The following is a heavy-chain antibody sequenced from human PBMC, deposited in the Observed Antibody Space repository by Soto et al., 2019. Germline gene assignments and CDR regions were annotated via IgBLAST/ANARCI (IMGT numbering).Heavy chain of an antibody. CDR3: TKVVGLAGQD. V-gene: IGHV3-7*01. CDR1: GLTFSNYW. J-gene: IGHJ4*02. D-gene: IGHD6-19*01. CDR2: IKQDGREK. Sequence: EVQLEESEGTLVQPGGSLRLSCAASGLTFSNYWMSWVRQAPGKGLEWVANIKQDGREKYYVDSVRGRFTISRDNAKNSLYLQMSSLRAEDTAVYYCTKVVGLAGQDWGQGTLVTVSS.